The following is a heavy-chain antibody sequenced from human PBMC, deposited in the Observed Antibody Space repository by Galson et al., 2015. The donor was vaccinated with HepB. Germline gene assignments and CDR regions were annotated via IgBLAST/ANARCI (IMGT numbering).Heavy chain of an antibody. V-gene: IGHV1-58*02. J-gene: IGHJ5*02. CDR2: IVVGSGNT. CDR1: GFTFTSSA. CDR3: AAEVLLGYCSSTSCEGYNWFDP. Sequence: SVKVSCKASGFTFTSSAMQWVRQARGQRLEWIGWIVVGSGNTNYAQKFQERVTITRDMSTSTAYMELSSLRSEDTVVYYCAAEVLLGYCSSTSCEGYNWFDPWGQGTLVTVSS. D-gene: IGHD2-2*01.